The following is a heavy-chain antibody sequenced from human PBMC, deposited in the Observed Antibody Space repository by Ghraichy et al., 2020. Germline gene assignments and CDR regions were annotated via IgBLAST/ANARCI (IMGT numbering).Heavy chain of an antibody. CDR3: ARVGSGSYRGFDY. Sequence: LSLTCAASGFTFSSYWMSWVRQAPGKGLEWVANIKQDGSEKYYVDSVKGRFTISRDNAKNSLYLQMNSLRAEDTAVYYCARVGSGSYRGFDYWGQGTLVTVSS. J-gene: IGHJ4*02. CDR2: IKQDGSEK. D-gene: IGHD1-26*01. CDR1: GFTFSSYW. V-gene: IGHV3-7*03.